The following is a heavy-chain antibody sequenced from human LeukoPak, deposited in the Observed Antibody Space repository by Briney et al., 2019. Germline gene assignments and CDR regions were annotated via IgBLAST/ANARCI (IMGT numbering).Heavy chain of an antibody. V-gene: IGHV3-30*18. D-gene: IGHD1-26*01. J-gene: IGHJ4*02. CDR2: ISYDGSNK. CDR1: GFTVSSNY. CDR3: AKEGSNGDFDY. Sequence: GGSLRLSCAASGFTVSSNYMSWVRQAPGKGLEWVTVISYDGSNKYYGDSVKGRFTISRDNSKNTLYLKMNSLRAEDTAVYYCAKEGSNGDFDYWGQGTLVTVSS.